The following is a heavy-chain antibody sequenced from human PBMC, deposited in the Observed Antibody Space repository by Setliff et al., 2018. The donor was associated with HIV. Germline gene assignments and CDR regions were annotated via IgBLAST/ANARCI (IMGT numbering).Heavy chain of an antibody. V-gene: IGHV4-59*12. CDR1: GGSFSDYY. Sequence: SETLSLTCTVSGGSFSDYYWSWIRQPPGKGLEWIGYIYYSGSTNYNPSLKSRVTISVDTSKNQFSLKLSSVTAADTAVYYCARGFDYAQRPPLYYFDYWGQGTLVTVSS. D-gene: IGHD2-2*01. J-gene: IGHJ4*02. CDR3: ARGFDYAQRPPLYYFDY. CDR2: IYYSGST.